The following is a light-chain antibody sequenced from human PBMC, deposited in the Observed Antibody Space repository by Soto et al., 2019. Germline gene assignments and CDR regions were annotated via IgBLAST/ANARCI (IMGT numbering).Light chain of an antibody. CDR3: QQYHTYWT. Sequence: DIQMTQSPSTLSASVGDRVTITCRASQSISNWLAWYQQKPGKVPKLLIYKTSSLESGVPSRFSGSGSGTEFTLTISSLQPDNFATYYCQQYHTYWTFGHGTKVDVK. J-gene: IGKJ1*01. CDR1: QSISNW. CDR2: KTS. V-gene: IGKV1-5*03.